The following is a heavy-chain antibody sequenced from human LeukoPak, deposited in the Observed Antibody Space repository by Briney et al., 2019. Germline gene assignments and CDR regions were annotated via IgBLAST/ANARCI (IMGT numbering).Heavy chain of an antibody. J-gene: IGHJ4*02. CDR3: ARRLVASGASQVSDD. Sequence: PSETLSHTCAVYGGSFSGYYWSWIRQPPGKGLEWIGEINDSGSVNCNPSLKNRVTLSVDTSKNQFSLRLSSVAAADTAVYYCARRLVASGASQVSDDWGQGTLVTVSS. CDR1: GGSFSGYY. CDR2: INDSGSV. V-gene: IGHV4-34*01. D-gene: IGHD2-15*01.